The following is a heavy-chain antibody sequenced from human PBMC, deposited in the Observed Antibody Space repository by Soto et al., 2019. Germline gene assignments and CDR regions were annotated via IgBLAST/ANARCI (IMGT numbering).Heavy chain of an antibody. CDR2: FDPEDGET. V-gene: IGHV1-24*01. CDR1: GYTLTELS. D-gene: IGHD3-3*01. Sequence: ASVKVSCKVSGYTLTELSMHWVRQAPGKGLEWMGGFDPEDGETIYAQKFQGRVTMTEDTSTDTAYMELSSLRSEDTAVYYCARGYDFWRDSLSDYFDYWGQGALVTVSS. J-gene: IGHJ4*02. CDR3: ARGYDFWRDSLSDYFDY.